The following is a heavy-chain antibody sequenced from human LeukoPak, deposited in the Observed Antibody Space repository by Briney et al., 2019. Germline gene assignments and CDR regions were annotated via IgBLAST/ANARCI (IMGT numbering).Heavy chain of an antibody. J-gene: IGHJ4*02. D-gene: IGHD3-16*01. Sequence: PSETLSLTCTVSGGSMTTYYWSWIREAPGKGLEWIGNIHCSGRTNYHPSLKSRVTISVDTSKNQFSLKLRSVTAADTAVYYCARDNPTMITPSEYWGQGTLVTVSP. CDR3: ARDNPTMITPSEY. CDR2: IHCSGRT. V-gene: IGHV4-59*01. CDR1: GGSMTTYY.